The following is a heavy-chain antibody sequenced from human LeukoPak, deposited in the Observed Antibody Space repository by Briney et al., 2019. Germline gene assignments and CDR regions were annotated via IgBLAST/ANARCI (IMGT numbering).Heavy chain of an antibody. CDR3: AKDGQEVLPYYYGMDA. CDR2: ISYDGSNK. Sequence: GGSLRLSCAASGFTFSSYGMHWVRQAPGKGLEWVAVISYDGSNKYYADSVKGRFTISRDNSKNTLYLQMNSLRAEDTAVYYCAKDGQEVLPYYYGMDAWGQGTTVTVSS. CDR1: GFTFSSYG. J-gene: IGHJ6*02. V-gene: IGHV3-30*18.